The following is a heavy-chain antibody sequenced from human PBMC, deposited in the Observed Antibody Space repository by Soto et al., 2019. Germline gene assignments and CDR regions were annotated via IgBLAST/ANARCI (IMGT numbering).Heavy chain of an antibody. J-gene: IGHJ3*01. CDR3: ARSAQCDCFDP. CDR2: ISYSGST. V-gene: IGHV4-31*03. D-gene: IGHD2-21*01. CDR1: AGSISTINYY. Sequence: QVQLQESGPGLVRPSQTLSLNCTVSAGSISTINYYCSWTRQHPEKGLEWIGYISYSGSTFYHSSLTSRVTISLDTSKKQFSLTLTSVTAADTAVYYCARSAQCDCFDPCGQGTMVTVSS.